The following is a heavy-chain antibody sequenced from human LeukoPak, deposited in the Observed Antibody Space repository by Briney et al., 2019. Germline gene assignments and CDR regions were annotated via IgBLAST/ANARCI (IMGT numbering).Heavy chain of an antibody. D-gene: IGHD3-10*01. CDR1: GSSFSSYW. V-gene: IGHV3-7*01. J-gene: IGHJ4*02. CDR2: IKQDGSEK. Sequence: HTGGSLRLSCAASGSSFSSYWMTWVRQAPGKGLEWVANIKQDGSEKNYVDSAKGRFSISRDNAENSLYLQMNSLRAEDTAVYYCAKNRGSGSYNDYWGQGPWSPSPQ. CDR3: AKNRGSGSYNDY.